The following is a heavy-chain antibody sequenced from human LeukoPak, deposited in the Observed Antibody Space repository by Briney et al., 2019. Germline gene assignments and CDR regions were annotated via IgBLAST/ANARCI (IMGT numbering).Heavy chain of an antibody. CDR1: GGSLSSYY. CDR3: ARAIRSDYVHYFDY. D-gene: IGHD5-12*01. V-gene: IGHV4-59*01. J-gene: IGHJ4*02. Sequence: SETLSLTCTVSGGSLSSYYWSWIRQPPGKGLEWIGYIYYSGSTNYNPSLKSRVTISVDTSKNQFSLKLSSVTAADTAVYYCARAIRSDYVHYFDYWGQGTLVTVSS. CDR2: IYYSGST.